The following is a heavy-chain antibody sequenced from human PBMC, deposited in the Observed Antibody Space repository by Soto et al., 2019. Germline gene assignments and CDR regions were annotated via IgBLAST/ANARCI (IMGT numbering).Heavy chain of an antibody. CDR3: VRDRWGYYGMDV. CDR1: GLSVTSDSY. J-gene: IGHJ6*02. D-gene: IGHD7-27*01. CDR2: AYYRGVT. V-gene: IGHV4-61*01. Sequence: SETLSLTCTVSGLSVTSDSYWSWIRQAPGKGLEWIGYAYYRGVTSYNPSLKSRLTISVDTSKNQFSLRLSSVTPPDTAVYYCVRDRWGYYGMDVWRQGTTVTVS.